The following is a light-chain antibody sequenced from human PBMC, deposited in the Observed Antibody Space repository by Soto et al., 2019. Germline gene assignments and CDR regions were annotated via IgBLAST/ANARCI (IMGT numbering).Light chain of an antibody. CDR1: QGVSSNS. Sequence: ETVLTQSPGTLSLSPGEGATLSCRASQGVSSNSLAWYQQKPGQAPRLLIYGASTRATGVPDRFSGSGSGTDFTLTISRLEPEDFAVYYCHQYGSSRRSFSQGTKVDIK. CDR2: GAS. CDR3: HQYGSSRRS. J-gene: IGKJ1*01. V-gene: IGKV3-20*01.